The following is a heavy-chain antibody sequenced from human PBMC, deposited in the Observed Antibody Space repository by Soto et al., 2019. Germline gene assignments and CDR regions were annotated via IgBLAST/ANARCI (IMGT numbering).Heavy chain of an antibody. V-gene: IGHV4-30-4*01. CDR3: ARETGNTNHYYYYGMDV. J-gene: IGHJ6*02. CDR1: GGSISSGDYY. D-gene: IGHD1-7*01. CDR2: IYYSGST. Sequence: QVQLQESGPGLVKPSQTLSLTCTVSGGSISSGDYYWSWIRQPPGKGLEWIGYIYYSGSTYYNPSLKSPVTISVDTSKNQFSLKLSSVTAADTAVYYCARETGNTNHYYYYGMDVWGQGTTVTVSS.